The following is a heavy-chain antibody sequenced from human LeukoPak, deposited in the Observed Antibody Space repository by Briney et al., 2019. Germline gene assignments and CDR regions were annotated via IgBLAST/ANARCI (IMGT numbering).Heavy chain of an antibody. J-gene: IGHJ4*02. CDR1: GFPFTLYN. V-gene: IGHV3-48*04. CDR2: ISSSTNTI. D-gene: IGHD3-16*01. Sequence: GGSLRLSCVVSGFPFTLYNMNWVRQAPGKGLEWLSYISSSTNTIYYADSVKGRFTISRDNAKNSLNLQMNGLGAEDTAVYYCARELNGYGYYFFDYWGPGTLVTVSS. CDR3: ARELNGYGYYFFDY.